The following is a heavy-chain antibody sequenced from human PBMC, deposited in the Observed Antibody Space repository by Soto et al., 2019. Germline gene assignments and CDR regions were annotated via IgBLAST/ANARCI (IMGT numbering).Heavy chain of an antibody. CDR2: INPSGGST. V-gene: IGHV1-46*01. Sequence: ASVKVSCKASGYTFTSYYMHWVRQAPGQGLEWMGIINPSGGSTSYAQKFQGRVTMTRDTSTSTVYMELSSLRSEDTAVYYCARDGGYCSSTSCYGQYYYYMDVWGKGTTVTVSS. CDR3: ARDGGYCSSTSCYGQYYYYMDV. D-gene: IGHD2-2*01. J-gene: IGHJ6*03. CDR1: GYTFTSYY.